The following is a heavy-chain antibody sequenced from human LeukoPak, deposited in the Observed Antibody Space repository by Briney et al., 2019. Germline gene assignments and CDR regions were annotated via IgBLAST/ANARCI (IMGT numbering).Heavy chain of an antibody. CDR1: GYTFTDYY. J-gene: IGHJ6*03. CDR3: ARDGAAWWYYYYYYMDV. V-gene: IGHV1-18*04. CDR2: ISAYNGNT. D-gene: IGHD2-8*02. Sequence: ASVKVSCKASGYTFTDYYMHWVRQAPGQGLEWMGWISAYNGNTNYAQKLQGRVTMTTDTSTSTAYMELRSLRSDDTAVYYCARDGAAWWYYYYYYMDVWGKGTTVTVSS.